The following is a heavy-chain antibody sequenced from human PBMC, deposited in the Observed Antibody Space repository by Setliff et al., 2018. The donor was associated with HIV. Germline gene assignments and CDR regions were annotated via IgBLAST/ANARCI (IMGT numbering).Heavy chain of an antibody. CDR2: INHSGST. CDR3: ARQITMVRGVYQPYYYYYMDV. CDR1: GESVSGYY. J-gene: IGHJ6*03. Sequence: SETLSLTCSVSGESVSGYYWSWIRQPPGKGLEWIGEINHSGSTNYNPSLKSRLTISLDTKNQFSLKLSSVTAADTAVYYCARQITMVRGVYQPYYYYYMDVWGKGTTVTVSS. V-gene: IGHV4-34*01. D-gene: IGHD3-10*01.